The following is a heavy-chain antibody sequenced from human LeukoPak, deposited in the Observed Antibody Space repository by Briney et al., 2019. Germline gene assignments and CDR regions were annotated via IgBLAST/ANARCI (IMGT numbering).Heavy chain of an antibody. CDR3: AKEKKSGGWPLDY. CDR1: GFTFSTCA. D-gene: IGHD2-15*01. J-gene: IGHJ4*02. CDR2: IGYGGSHT. V-gene: IGHV3-23*01. Sequence: GGSLRLSCSVSGFTFSTCAMSWVRQAPGKGLEWVAGIGYGGSHTYYADSVTGRFTISRDNSKNTMSLQMNSLRADDTAVYYCAKEKKSGGWPLDYWGQGALVTVSS.